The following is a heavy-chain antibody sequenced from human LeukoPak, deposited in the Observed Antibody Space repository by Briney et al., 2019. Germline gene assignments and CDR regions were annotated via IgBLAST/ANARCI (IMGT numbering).Heavy chain of an antibody. CDR3: ATYPGPTIQGSFDY. CDR1: GHAVPPHD. V-gene: IGHV1-46*01. CDR2: IDPSSGDT. Sequence: VNRKASGHAVPPHDMFWVRQAPGQGPEWMGAIDPSSGDTQFAPKFEGRVTVTADTSTSTVYMEMNSLRPDDTAMYYCATYPGPTIQGSFDYWGQGTLVTVSS. J-gene: IGHJ4*02. D-gene: IGHD5-18*01.